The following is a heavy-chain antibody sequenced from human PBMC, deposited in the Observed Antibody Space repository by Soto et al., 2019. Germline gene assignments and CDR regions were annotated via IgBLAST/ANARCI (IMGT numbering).Heavy chain of an antibody. CDR1: GGSISSGGYY. V-gene: IGHV4-31*03. CDR2: IYYSGST. J-gene: IGHJ4*02. Sequence: SETLSLTCTVSGGSISSGGYYWSWIRQHPGKGLEWIGYIYYSGSTYYNPYLKSRVTISVDTSKNQFSLKLSSVTAADTAVYYCASLVPLTAPNDYGGTHIQPSDYWGQGTLVTVSS. D-gene: IGHD4-17*01. CDR3: ASLVPLTAPNDYGGTHIQPSDY.